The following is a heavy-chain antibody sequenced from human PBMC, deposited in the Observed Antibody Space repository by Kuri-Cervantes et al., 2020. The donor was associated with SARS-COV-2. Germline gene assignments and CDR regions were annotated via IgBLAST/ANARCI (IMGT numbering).Heavy chain of an antibody. CDR3: AGRRDRAWDENFYAMDV. CDR1: GGTLNTYS. J-gene: IGHJ6*02. D-gene: IGHD1-26*01. CDR2: IMPIFGTA. V-gene: IGHV1-69*13. Sequence: SVKVSCKASGGTLNTYSFSWVRQAPGQGLEWMGGIMPIFGTADYAQKFQDRVTITADEPTNTAYMELSSLRSEDTAVYYCAGRRDRAWDENFYAMDVWGQGTTVTVSS.